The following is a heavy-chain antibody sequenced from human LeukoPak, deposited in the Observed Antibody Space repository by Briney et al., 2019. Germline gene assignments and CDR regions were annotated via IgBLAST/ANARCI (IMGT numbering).Heavy chain of an antibody. CDR1: GFTFSSYA. V-gene: IGHV3-23*01. CDR2: ISGSGGST. J-gene: IGHJ4*02. CDR3: AKGYAVGATFLPDY. Sequence: GGSLRLSCAASGFTFSSYAMSWVRQAPGKGLEWVPAISGSGGSTYYADSVKGRFTISRDNSKNTLYLQMNSLRAEDTAVYYCAKGYAVGATFLPDYWGQGTLVTVSS. D-gene: IGHD1-26*01.